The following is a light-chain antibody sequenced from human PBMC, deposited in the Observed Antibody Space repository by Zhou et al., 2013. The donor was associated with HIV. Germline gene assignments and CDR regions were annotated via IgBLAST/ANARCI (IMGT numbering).Light chain of an antibody. Sequence: DVVLTQSPLSLPVTLGQPASISCRSSQGLVYSDGNIYLNWFQQRPGQSPRRLIYRISNRFSGVPDRFSGSGAGTDFTLKISRVEAEDVGVYYCMQATQFPYTFGQGTKLEIK. CDR1: QGLVYSDGNIY. V-gene: IGKV2-30*01. CDR3: MQATQFPYT. CDR2: RIS. J-gene: IGKJ2*01.